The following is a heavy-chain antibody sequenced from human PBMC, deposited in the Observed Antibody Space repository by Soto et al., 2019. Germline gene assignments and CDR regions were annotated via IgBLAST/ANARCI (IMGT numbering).Heavy chain of an antibody. CDR1: GGSISSYY. D-gene: IGHD3-22*01. CDR2: IYYSGST. CDR3: ARGADSSGYYYPPGYFDY. V-gene: IGHV4-59*01. J-gene: IGHJ4*02. Sequence: QVQLQESGPGLVKPSETLSLTCTVSGGSISSYYWSWIRQPPGKGLEWIGYIYYSGSTNYNPSLRSRVTISVDTSKNQFSLKLSSVTAADTAVYYCARGADSSGYYYPPGYFDYWGQGTLVIVSS.